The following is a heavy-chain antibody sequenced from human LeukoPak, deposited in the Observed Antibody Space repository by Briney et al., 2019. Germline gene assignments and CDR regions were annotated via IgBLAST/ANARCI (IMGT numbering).Heavy chain of an antibody. Sequence: GRSLRLSCAASGFTFSSYAMHWVRQAPGKGLEWVAVISYDGSNKYYADSVKGRFTISRDNSKDTPYLQMNSLRAEDTAVYYCARDGTALDYWGQGTLVTVSS. J-gene: IGHJ4*02. CDR2: ISYDGSNK. V-gene: IGHV3-30-3*01. D-gene: IGHD1-1*01. CDR1: GFTFSSYA. CDR3: ARDGTALDY.